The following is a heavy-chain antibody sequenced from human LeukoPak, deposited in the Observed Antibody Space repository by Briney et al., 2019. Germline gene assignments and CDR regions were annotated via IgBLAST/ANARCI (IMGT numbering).Heavy chain of an antibody. CDR2: INPNSGGT. V-gene: IGHV1-2*02. D-gene: IGHD3-22*01. CDR3: ARSDTYYYDSSGYRPLKI. CDR1: GYTFTGYY. J-gene: IGHJ3*02. Sequence: ASVKVSCKASGYTFTGYYMHWVRQAPGQGLEWMGWINPNSGGTNYAQKFQGRVTMTRDTSISTAYMELSRLRSDDTAVYYCARSDTYYYDSSGYRPLKIWGQGTMVTVSS.